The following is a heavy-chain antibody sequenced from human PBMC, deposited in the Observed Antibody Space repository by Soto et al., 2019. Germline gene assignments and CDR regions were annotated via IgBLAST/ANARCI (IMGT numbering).Heavy chain of an antibody. D-gene: IGHD6-13*01. V-gene: IGHV4-59*01. CDR2: VYYSGTT. J-gene: IGHJ4*02. CDR1: GGSITYYY. CDR3: AGAGRSWRCFFVS. Sequence: VLLQESGTGLVQPSETLSLTCTVSGGSITYYYWRWIRQSPGKGLEWLGYVYYSGTTYYNPSLQIRGNISLGTSQNQFCLKVRSVTAGDSAIYYCAGAGRSWRCFFVSRGRGTLVTVSS.